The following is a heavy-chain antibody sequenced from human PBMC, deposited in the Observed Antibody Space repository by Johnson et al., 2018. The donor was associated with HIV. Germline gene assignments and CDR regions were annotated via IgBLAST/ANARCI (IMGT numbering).Heavy chain of an antibody. V-gene: IGHV3-9*01. CDR3: SKLFLTTEAVDI. D-gene: IGHD3-22*01. CDR2: ISWDSYSI. CDR1: GFTFDDYA. Sequence: VQLVESGGGLVQPGRSLRLSCAASGFTFDDYAMHWVRQVPGKGLEWVSGISWDSYSIGYADSVKGRFTISRDNAKNSLYLQMNSLRVDDSALYYCSKLFLTTEAVDIWGQGTMVTVSS. J-gene: IGHJ3*02.